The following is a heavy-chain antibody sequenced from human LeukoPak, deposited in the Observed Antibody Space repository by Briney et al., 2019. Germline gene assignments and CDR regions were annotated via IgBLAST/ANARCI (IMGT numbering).Heavy chain of an antibody. CDR1: GGSFSGYY. J-gene: IGHJ3*02. Sequence: SETLSLTCAVYGGSFSGYYWSWIRQPPGKGLEWIGEINHSGSTNYNPSLKSRLTISGDTSKHHFSLELRSVTAADTAVYYCAISGNYFSRDAFDIWGQGTMVTVSS. CDR3: AISGNYFSRDAFDI. V-gene: IGHV4-34*01. D-gene: IGHD1-26*01. CDR2: INHSGST.